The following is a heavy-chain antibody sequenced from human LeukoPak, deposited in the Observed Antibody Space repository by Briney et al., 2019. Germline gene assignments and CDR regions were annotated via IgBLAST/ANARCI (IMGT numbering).Heavy chain of an antibody. Sequence: PGGSLRLSCAASGFTFSGSAMHWVRQASGKGLEWVGLIRSKANSYATAYAASVKGRFTISRDDSKNTAYLQMNSLKTEDTAVYYCTRLAFSGVATRNDYWGQGTLVTVSS. CDR2: IRSKANSYAT. CDR3: TRLAFSGVATRNDY. J-gene: IGHJ4*02. D-gene: IGHD5-24*01. V-gene: IGHV3-73*01. CDR1: GFTFSGSA.